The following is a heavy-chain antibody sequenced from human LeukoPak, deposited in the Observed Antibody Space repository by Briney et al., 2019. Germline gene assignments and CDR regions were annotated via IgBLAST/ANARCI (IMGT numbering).Heavy chain of an antibody. J-gene: IGHJ4*02. V-gene: IGHV3-21*01. Sequence: GGSLRLSCAASGFTFSSYSMNWVRQAPGKGLEWVSSISSSSSYIYYADSVKGRFTISRDNAKNSLYLQMNSLRAEDTAVYYCARGVNFWSGYHFDYWGQGTLVTVSS. CDR1: GFTFSSYS. CDR2: ISSSSSYI. D-gene: IGHD3-3*01. CDR3: ARGVNFWSGYHFDY.